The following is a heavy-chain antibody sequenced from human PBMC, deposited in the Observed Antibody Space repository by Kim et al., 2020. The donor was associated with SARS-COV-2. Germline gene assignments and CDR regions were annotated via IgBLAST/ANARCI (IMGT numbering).Heavy chain of an antibody. CDR3: ARAAYYYDSSGYYIDY. V-gene: IGHV3-66*01. J-gene: IGHJ4*02. D-gene: IGHD3-22*01. Sequence: DAVKSRCTISRGNVKNTLYLEMNSLRAEDTAVYYCARAAYYYDSSGYYIDYWGQGTRVTVSS.